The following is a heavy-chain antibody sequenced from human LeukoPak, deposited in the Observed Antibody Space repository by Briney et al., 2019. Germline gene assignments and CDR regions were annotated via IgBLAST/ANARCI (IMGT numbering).Heavy chain of an antibody. CDR1: GFTFSSYA. CDR2: ISGSGGST. Sequence: GGSLRLSCAASGFTFSSYAMSWVRQAPGKGLEWVSAISGSGGSTYYADSVKGRFSISRDNSKNTLYLQMNSLRAEDTAVYYCAKDRYDYVWGSYRYSFDYWGQGTLVTVSS. D-gene: IGHD3-16*02. CDR3: AKDRYDYVWGSYRYSFDY. V-gene: IGHV3-23*01. J-gene: IGHJ4*02.